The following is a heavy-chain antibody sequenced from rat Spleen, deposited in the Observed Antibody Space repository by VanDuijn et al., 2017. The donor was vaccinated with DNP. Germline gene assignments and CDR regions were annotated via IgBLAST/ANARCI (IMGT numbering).Heavy chain of an antibody. CDR1: GFTFSNYY. CDR3: ARHKGYFDY. V-gene: IGHV5-7*01. J-gene: IGHJ2*01. Sequence: EVQLVESGGGLVQPGRSLKLSCTASGFTFSNYYMAWVRQAPKKGLEWVATISYDGSSTYYRDSVKGRFTISRDNAKSTLYLQMDSLRSEDTATYYCARHKGYFDYWGQGVMVTVSS. CDR2: ISYDGSST.